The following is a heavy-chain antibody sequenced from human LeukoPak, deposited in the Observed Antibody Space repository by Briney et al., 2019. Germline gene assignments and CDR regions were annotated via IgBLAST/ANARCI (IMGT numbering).Heavy chain of an antibody. CDR1: GFTFSSYG. J-gene: IGHJ4*02. V-gene: IGHV3-30*02. CDR3: ARDTRGYSYGYLGY. Sequence: PGGSLRLSCAASGFTFSSYGMHWVRQAPGKGLEWVAFIRYDGSNKYYADSVKGRFTISRDNSKNTLYLQMNSLRAEDTAVYYCARDTRGYSYGYLGYWGQGTLVTVSS. D-gene: IGHD5-18*01. CDR2: IRYDGSNK.